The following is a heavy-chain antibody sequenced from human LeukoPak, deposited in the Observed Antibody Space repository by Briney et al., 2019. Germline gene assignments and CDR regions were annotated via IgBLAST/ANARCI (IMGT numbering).Heavy chain of an antibody. J-gene: IGHJ3*02. CDR2: IYYSGST. V-gene: IGHV4-31*03. CDR1: VGSISSGGYY. D-gene: IGHD1-26*01. Sequence: SGTLSLTRTVSVGSISSGGYYWGWIRQHPGKGLEWIGYIYYSGSTYYNPSLKSRVTISVDTSKNQFSLKLSSVTAADTAVYYCARDVIGSPRAFDIWGQGTMVTVSS. CDR3: ARDVIGSPRAFDI.